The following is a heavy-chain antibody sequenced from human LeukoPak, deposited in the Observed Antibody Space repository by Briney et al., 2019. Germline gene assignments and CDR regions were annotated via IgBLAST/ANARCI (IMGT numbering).Heavy chain of an antibody. J-gene: IGHJ4*02. CDR3: AKDFGVAASRYFEY. Sequence: GGSLRLSCAASGFTFSSYAMHWVRQAPGKGLEWVAVISYDGSNKYYADSVKGRFTISRDNSKNTLYLQMNSLRAEDTAVYYCAKDFGVAASRYFEYWGQGTLVTVSS. V-gene: IGHV3-30*04. CDR2: ISYDGSNK. CDR1: GFTFSSYA. D-gene: IGHD2-15*01.